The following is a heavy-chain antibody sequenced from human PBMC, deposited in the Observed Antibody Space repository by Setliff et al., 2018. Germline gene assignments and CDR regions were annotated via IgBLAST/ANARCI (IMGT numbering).Heavy chain of an antibody. Sequence: GGSLRLSCAASAFTFGTYSMHWVRQTPGKGLEWVSSISPSSFFIYYTDSVKGRFTISRDNAKNSLYLHMTSLRAADTAVYHCARVGQATVVTAIHGALDYWGQGTLVTVSS. V-gene: IGHV3-21*01. D-gene: IGHD2-21*02. J-gene: IGHJ4*02. CDR2: ISPSSFFI. CDR1: AFTFGTYS. CDR3: ARVGQATVVTAIHGALDY.